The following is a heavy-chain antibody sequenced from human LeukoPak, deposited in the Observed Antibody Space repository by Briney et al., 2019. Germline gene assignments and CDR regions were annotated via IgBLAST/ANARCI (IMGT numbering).Heavy chain of an antibody. CDR3: ARAVGTDGYNLWVY. Sequence: SETLSLTCTVSGVSISSSNSYWGWIRQPPGKGLEWIGSVYYTGSTYYNPSLKSRVTISVDTSKNQFSLKLTSVTAADTAVYYCARAVGTDGYNLWVYWGQGTLVTVSS. D-gene: IGHD5-24*01. V-gene: IGHV4-39*07. J-gene: IGHJ4*02. CDR2: VYYTGST. CDR1: GVSISSSNSY.